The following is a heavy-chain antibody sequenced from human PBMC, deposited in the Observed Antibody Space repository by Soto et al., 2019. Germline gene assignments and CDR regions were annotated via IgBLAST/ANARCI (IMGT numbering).Heavy chain of an antibody. D-gene: IGHD6-19*01. J-gene: IGHJ4*02. CDR2: ISGSGGST. V-gene: IGHV3-23*01. Sequence: EVQLLESGGGLVQPGGSLRLSCAAPGFTFSSYAMSWVRQAPGKGLEWVSAISGSGGSTYYADSVKGRFTISRDNSKNTLYLQMNSLRAEDTAVYYCAKAYSSGWYGDYFDYWGQGTLVTVSS. CDR3: AKAYSSGWYGDYFDY. CDR1: GFTFSSYA.